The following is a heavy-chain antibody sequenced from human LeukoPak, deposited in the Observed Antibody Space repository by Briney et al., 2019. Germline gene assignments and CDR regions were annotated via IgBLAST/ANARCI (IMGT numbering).Heavy chain of an antibody. D-gene: IGHD1-26*01. CDR3: ARESGSFDY. Sequence: GGSLRLSCAASGFTFSDRYMDWVRQAPGKGLEWVGRTRNKANSYTTEYAASVKGRFTISRDDSKNSLYLQMNSLKTEDTAVYYCARESGSFDYWGQGTLVTVSS. CDR1: GFTFSDRY. CDR2: TRNKANSYTT. J-gene: IGHJ4*02. V-gene: IGHV3-72*01.